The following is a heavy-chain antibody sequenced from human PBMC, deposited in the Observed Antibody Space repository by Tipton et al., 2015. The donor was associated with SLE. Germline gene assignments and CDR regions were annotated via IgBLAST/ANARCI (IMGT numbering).Heavy chain of an antibody. J-gene: IGHJ3*02. D-gene: IGHD3-10*01. CDR2: VYYSGGT. CDR1: GVSISSYY. Sequence: GLVKPSETLSLTCSVFGVSISSYYWSWIRQPPGKGLEWIGYVYYSGGTNYNPSLKSRVTMSVDMSKNEFSLKLSSVTAADTAVYYCARDPRGGDAFDIWGQGTMVTVSS. CDR3: ARDPRGGDAFDI. V-gene: IGHV4-59*12.